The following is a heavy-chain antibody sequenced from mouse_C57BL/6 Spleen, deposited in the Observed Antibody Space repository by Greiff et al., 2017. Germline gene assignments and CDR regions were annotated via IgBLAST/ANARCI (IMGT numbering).Heavy chain of an antibody. J-gene: IGHJ3*01. D-gene: IGHD2-12*01. CDR3: TAVLRRGCAY. CDR2: IRLKSDNYAT. Sequence: EVKLVESGGGLVQPGGSMKLSCVASGFTFSNYWMNWVRQSPEKGLEWVAQIRLKSDNYATHYAESVKGRFTISRDDSKSSVYLQMNNLRAEDTGIYYCTAVLRRGCAYWGQGTLVTVSA. V-gene: IGHV6-3*01. CDR1: GFTFSNYW.